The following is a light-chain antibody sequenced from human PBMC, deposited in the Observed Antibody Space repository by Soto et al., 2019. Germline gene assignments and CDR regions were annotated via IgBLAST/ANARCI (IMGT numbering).Light chain of an antibody. J-gene: IGKJ1*01. CDR2: GAS. CDR3: QQYGSSPWT. CDR1: QSVSSSY. V-gene: IGKV3-20*01. Sequence: EIVLTQSPGTLSLSPGDRATLSCRASQSVSSSYLAWYQQKPGQAPRLLIYGASSRATGIPDRFSGSGSGTDFNLTISRLEPEDFAVYYCQQYGSSPWTFGQGTKVDIK.